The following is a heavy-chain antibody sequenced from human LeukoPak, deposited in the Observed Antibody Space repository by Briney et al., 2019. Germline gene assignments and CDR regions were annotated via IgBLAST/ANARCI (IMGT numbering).Heavy chain of an antibody. D-gene: IGHD1-26*01. V-gene: IGHV4-34*01. CDR3: ARLGPGWPFDP. CDR2: INHSGST. CDR1: GGSFSGYY. J-gene: IGHJ5*02. Sequence: PSETLSLTCAVYGGSFSGYYWSWIRQPPGKGLEWIGEINHSGSTNYNPSHKSRVTISVDTSKNQFSLKLSSVTAADTAVYYCARLGPGWPFDPWGQGTLVTVSS.